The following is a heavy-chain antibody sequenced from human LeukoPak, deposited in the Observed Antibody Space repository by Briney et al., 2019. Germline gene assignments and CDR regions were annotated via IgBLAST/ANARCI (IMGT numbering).Heavy chain of an antibody. CDR1: GFTFSNAW. CDR3: TTGYCSSTSCWYYFDY. J-gene: IGHJ4*02. V-gene: IGHV3-15*04. D-gene: IGHD2-2*01. CDR2: IESKTDGGTT. Sequence: KPGGSLRLSCAASGFTFSNAWMSWVRQAPGKGLEWVGRIESKTDGGTTDYPAPVKGRFTISRDDSKDTLYLQMISLKTEDTAVYYCTTGYCSSTSCWYYFDYWGQGTLVTVSS.